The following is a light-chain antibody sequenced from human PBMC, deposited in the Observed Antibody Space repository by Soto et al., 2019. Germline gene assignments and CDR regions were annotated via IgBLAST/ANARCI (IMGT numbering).Light chain of an antibody. J-gene: IGKJ5*01. CDR1: QIVSSSY. V-gene: IGKV3-20*01. CDR2: GSA. CDR3: QQYGDSPTT. Sequence: EIVLTQSPGTLSLSPGERASLSCGASQIVSSSYLAWYQQKPGQAPRLLIYGSATRATGIPDRFSSSGSGTDFTLTISRLEPGDFAVYYCQQYGDSPTTFGPGTRLEIK.